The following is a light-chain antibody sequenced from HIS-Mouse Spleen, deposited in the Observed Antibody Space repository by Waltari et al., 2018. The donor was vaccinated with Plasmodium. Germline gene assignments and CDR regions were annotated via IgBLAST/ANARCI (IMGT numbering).Light chain of an antibody. CDR3: MIWPSNASGV. V-gene: IGLV5-37*01. Sequence: QPVLTQPPSSSASPGESARLTCTLPSDINVGSYNIYWYQQKQGSPPRYLLYYYSDSDKGQGPGVPSRFSGSKDASANTGILLISGLQSEDEADYYCMIWPSNASGVFGGGTKLTVL. CDR2: YYSDSDK. J-gene: IGLJ3*02. CDR1: SDINVGSYN.